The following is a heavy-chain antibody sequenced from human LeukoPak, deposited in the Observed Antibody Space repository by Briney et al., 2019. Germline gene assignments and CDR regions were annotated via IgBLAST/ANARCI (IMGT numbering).Heavy chain of an antibody. CDR3: VSRAVRGSGSYYSY. CDR1: GGSISSYY. CDR2: IYYSGST. Sequence: PSETLSLTCTVSGGSISSYYWSWIRQPPGKGLEWIGYIYYSGSTNYNPSLKSRVTISVDTSKNQFSLKLSSVTAADTAVYYCVSRAVRGSGSYYSYWGQGTLVTVSS. D-gene: IGHD3-10*01. J-gene: IGHJ4*02. V-gene: IGHV4-59*01.